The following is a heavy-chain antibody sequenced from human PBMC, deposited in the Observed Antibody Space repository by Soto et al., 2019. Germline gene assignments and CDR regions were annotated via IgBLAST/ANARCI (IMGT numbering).Heavy chain of an antibody. J-gene: IGHJ6*02. CDR2: ISGSGGST. Sequence: GGSLRLSCVGSGFTFSTYTMNWVRQVPGKGLEWVSAISGSGGSTYYADSVKGRFTISRDNSKNTLYLQMNSLRAEDTAVYYCAKTIYSSGWYYGMDVWGQGTTVTVSS. CDR1: GFTFSTYT. V-gene: IGHV3-23*01. CDR3: AKTIYSSGWYYGMDV. D-gene: IGHD6-19*01.